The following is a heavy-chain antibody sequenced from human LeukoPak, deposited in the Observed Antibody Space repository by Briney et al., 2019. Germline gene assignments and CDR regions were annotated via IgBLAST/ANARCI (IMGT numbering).Heavy chain of an antibody. CDR2: IYYSGST. V-gene: IGHV4-59*08. Sequence: PSETLSLTCTVSGGSISSYYRSWIRQPPGKGLEWIGYIYYSGSTNYNPSLKSRVTISVDTSKNQFSLKLSSVTAADTAVYYCARYIVVVAYFDYWGQGTLVTVSS. J-gene: IGHJ4*02. D-gene: IGHD2-2*01. CDR3: ARYIVVVAYFDY. CDR1: GGSISSYY.